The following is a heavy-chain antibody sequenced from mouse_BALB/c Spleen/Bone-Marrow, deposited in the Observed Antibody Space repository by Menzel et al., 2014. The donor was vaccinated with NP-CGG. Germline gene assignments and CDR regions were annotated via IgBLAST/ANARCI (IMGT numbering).Heavy chain of an antibody. CDR1: GYNFTSYW. J-gene: IGHJ3*01. CDR3: ARFSQLGLLAY. D-gene: IGHD3-1*01. Sequence: VQLQESGAELVKPGTSVKLSCKAFGYNFTSYWINWVKLRPGQGLEWIGDIYLGSGSTNYNEKFKSKATLTVDTSSSTAYMQLSSLASEDSALYYCARFSQLGLLAYWGQGTLVTVSA. CDR2: IYLGSGST. V-gene: IGHV1-55*01.